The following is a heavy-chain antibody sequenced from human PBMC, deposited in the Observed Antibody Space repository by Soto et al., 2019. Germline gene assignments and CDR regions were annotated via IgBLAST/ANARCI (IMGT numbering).Heavy chain of an antibody. CDR3: ARVEGGYYYYGMDV. D-gene: IGHD2-15*01. CDR1: GDTFTNYY. CDR2: IDPSGTTT. J-gene: IGHJ6*02. Sequence: ASVKVSCKASGDTFTNYYIHWVRQAPGQGLEWMGTIDPSGTTTFYAQNLQGRVTMTRDTSTGTLYMELSSLRSEDTAVYYCARVEGGYYYYGMDVWGQGTTVTVSS. V-gene: IGHV1-46*01.